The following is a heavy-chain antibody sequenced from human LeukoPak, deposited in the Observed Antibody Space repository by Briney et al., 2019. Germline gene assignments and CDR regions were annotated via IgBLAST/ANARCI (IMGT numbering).Heavy chain of an antibody. J-gene: IGHJ3*02. V-gene: IGHV1-46*01. CDR3: ARVKPNYYDSSAYGTFDI. D-gene: IGHD3-22*01. CDR2: INPSGGST. CDR1: GCTFTSYY. Sequence: ASVKVSCKASGCTFTSYYMHWVQQAPGQGLEWMGIINPSGGSTSYAQKFQGRVTMTRDTSTSTVYMELSSLRSEDTAVYYCARVKPNYYDSSAYGTFDIWGQGTMVTVSS.